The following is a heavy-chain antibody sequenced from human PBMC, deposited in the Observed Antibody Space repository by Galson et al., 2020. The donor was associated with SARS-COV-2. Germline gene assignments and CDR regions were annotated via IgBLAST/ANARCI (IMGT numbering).Heavy chain of an antibody. V-gene: IGHV6-1*01. CDR2: TYYRSTWYN. D-gene: IGHD3-9*01. CDR3: AKDSMYYDILTGYLAPKQSEYYYYYYGMDV. J-gene: IGHJ6*02. CDR1: GASVSSNSAA. Sequence: SETLSLTCAISGASVSSNSAAWNWIRQSPSRGLEWLGRTYYRSTWYNDYAVSVKSRITINPDTSKNQFSLQLNSVTPEDTAVYYCAKDSMYYDILTGYLAPKQSEYYYYYYGMDVWGQGTTVTVSS.